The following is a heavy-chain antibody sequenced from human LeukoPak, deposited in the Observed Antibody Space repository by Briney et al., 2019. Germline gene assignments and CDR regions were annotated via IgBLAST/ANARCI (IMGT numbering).Heavy chain of an antibody. CDR2: IYPGDSDT. D-gene: IGHD3-22*01. J-gene: IGHJ3*02. Sequence: GESLKLSCEGSGYSFTSYWIGWVRRMPEKGLEWMGIIYPGDSDTRYSPSFQGQVTISADKSISTAYLQWSSLKASDTAMYYCARQYYYYSSGYYYSDAFDIWGQGTMVTVSS. CDR1: GYSFTSYW. CDR3: ARQYYYYSSGYYYSDAFDI. V-gene: IGHV5-51*01.